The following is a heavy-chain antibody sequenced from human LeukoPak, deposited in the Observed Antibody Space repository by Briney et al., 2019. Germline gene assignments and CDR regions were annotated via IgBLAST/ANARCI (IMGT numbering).Heavy chain of an antibody. CDR1: GYTFTGYY. J-gene: IGHJ5*02. CDR3: ARGGGNGDYALYNWFDP. Sequence: ASVKVSCKASGYTFTGYYMHWVRQAPGQGLEWMGWINPNSGGTNYAQKFQGRVTMTRDTSISTAYMELSRLRSDDAAVYYCARGGGNGDYALYNWFDPWGQGTLVTVSS. V-gene: IGHV1-2*02. D-gene: IGHD4-17*01. CDR2: INPNSGGT.